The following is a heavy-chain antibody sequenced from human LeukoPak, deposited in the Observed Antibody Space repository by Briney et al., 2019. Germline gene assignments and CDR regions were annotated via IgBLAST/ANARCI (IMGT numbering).Heavy chain of an antibody. CDR1: GFTFSSYV. D-gene: IGHD1-26*01. J-gene: IGHJ3*02. CDR2: IRYDGSNK. CDR3: AKLLAGWELLRWKDAFDI. V-gene: IGHV3-30*02. Sequence: GGSLRLSCAASGFTFSSYVMNWVRQAPGKGLEWVAFIRYDGSNKYYADSVKGRFTISRDNSKNTLYLQMNSLRAEDTAVYYCAKLLAGWELLRWKDAFDIWGQGTMVTVSS.